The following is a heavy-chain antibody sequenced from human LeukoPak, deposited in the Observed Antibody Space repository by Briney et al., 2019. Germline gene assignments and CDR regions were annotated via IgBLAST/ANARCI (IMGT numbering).Heavy chain of an antibody. CDR3: ASGGKYCTGGACYGD. CDR1: GFIVSSDY. CDR2: IYSGGST. D-gene: IGHD2-8*02. V-gene: IGHV3-53*01. Sequence: GGSLRLSCAASGFIVSSDYISWVRQTPGKGLEWVSVIYSGGSTFYADSVKGRFTISRDNSKNTVYLQMNSLRVEDTAVFYCASGGKYCTGGACYGDWGQGTLVTVSS. J-gene: IGHJ4*02.